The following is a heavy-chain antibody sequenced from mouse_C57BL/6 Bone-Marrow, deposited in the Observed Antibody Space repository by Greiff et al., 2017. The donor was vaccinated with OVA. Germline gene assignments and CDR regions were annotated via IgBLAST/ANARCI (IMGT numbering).Heavy chain of an antibody. CDR2: IYPRSGNT. V-gene: IGHV1-81*01. CDR3: ARVGGYYGYYYAMDY. CDR1: GYTFTSYG. J-gene: IGHJ4*01. Sequence: VKLQESGAELARPGASVKLSCKASGYTFTSYGISWVKQRTGQGLEWIGEIYPRSGNTYYNEKFKGKATLTADKSSSTAYMELRSLTSEDSAVYFCARVGGYYGYYYAMDYWGQGTSVTVSS. D-gene: IGHD1-2*01.